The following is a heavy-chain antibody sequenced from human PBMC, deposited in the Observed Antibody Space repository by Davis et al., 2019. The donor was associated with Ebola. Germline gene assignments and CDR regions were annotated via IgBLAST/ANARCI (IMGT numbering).Heavy chain of an antibody. Sequence: SETLSLTCAVSGGSISSSNWWSWVRQPPGKGLEWIGEINHSGSTNYNPSLKSRVTISVDTSKNQFSLKLSSVTAADTAVDYCARVSCSGGSCYLLDYWGQGTLVTVSS. V-gene: IGHV4-4*02. D-gene: IGHD2-15*01. CDR1: GGSISSSNW. CDR3: ARVSCSGGSCYLLDY. CDR2: INHSGST. J-gene: IGHJ4*02.